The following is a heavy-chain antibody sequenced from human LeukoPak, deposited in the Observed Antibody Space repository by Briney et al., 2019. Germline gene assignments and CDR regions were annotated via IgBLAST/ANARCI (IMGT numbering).Heavy chain of an antibody. Sequence: NSSETLSLTCTVSGGSISSGGHYWSWIRQHPGKGLEWIGYIYYSGSTYYNPSLKSRVTISVDTSKNQFSLKLSSVTAADTAVYYCARDGAIGASLDPWGQGTLVTVSS. V-gene: IGHV4-31*03. CDR3: ARDGAIGASLDP. D-gene: IGHD4/OR15-4a*01. CDR2: IYYSGST. J-gene: IGHJ5*02. CDR1: GGSISSGGHY.